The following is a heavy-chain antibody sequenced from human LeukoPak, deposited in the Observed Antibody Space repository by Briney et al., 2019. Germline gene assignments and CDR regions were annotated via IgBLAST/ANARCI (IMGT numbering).Heavy chain of an antibody. J-gene: IGHJ3*02. Sequence: SETLSLTCAVSGGSISSSNWWSWVRQPPGKGLEWIGEIYHSGSTNYNPFLKSRVTISVGKSKNQFSLKLSSVTAADTAVYYCARAPIAVAGTKGASAFDIWGQGTMVTVSS. D-gene: IGHD6-19*01. CDR3: ARAPIAVAGTKGASAFDI. CDR1: GGSISSSNW. V-gene: IGHV4-4*02. CDR2: IYHSGST.